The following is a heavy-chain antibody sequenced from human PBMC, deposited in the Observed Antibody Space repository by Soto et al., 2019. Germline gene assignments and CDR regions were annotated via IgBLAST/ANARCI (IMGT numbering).Heavy chain of an antibody. CDR3: ARPYSGTVRGAFDI. D-gene: IGHD1-26*01. J-gene: IGHJ3*02. CDR1: GYTFTNYG. CDR2: ISAYNGNT. Sequence: QVQLVQSGAEVKKPGASVKVSCKSSGYTFTNYGISWVRQAPGQGLEWMGWISAYNGNTNNAQKFQGRVTMTTETSTSTAYMELRSLLSDDTAVYYWARPYSGTVRGAFDIWGQGTMVTVSS. V-gene: IGHV1-18*01.